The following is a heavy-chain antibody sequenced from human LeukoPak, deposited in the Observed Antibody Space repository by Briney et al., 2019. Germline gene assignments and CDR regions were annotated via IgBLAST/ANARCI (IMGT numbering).Heavy chain of an antibody. CDR3: ARDETTGVLHFDY. CDR2: IWYDGSNK. J-gene: IGHJ4*02. V-gene: IGHV3-33*01. Sequence: GRSLRLSCAASGFTFSSFGMHWVRQAPGKGLEWVAVIWYDGSNKYCAVSVKGRFTISRDNSKNTLYLQMNSLRAEDTAVYYCARDETTGVLHFDYWGQGTLVTVSS. CDR1: GFTFSSFG. D-gene: IGHD4-11*01.